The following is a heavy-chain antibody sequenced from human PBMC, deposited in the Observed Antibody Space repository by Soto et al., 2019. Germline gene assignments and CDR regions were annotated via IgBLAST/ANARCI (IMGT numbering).Heavy chain of an antibody. CDR1: GGSVSNKTYY. CDR3: ARTTAVPNTLRSRYFFDY. CDR2: VYYGGTT. V-gene: IGHV4-61*01. J-gene: IGHJ4*02. D-gene: IGHD4-17*01. Sequence: SDTLSLTCSVSGGSVSNKTYYWSWIRQPPGKRLEWIGYVYYGGTTNYNPSLKSRVTISVDLSKNQFSLRLSSVTTADTALYYCARTTAVPNTLRSRYFFDYWGQGNLVTVSS.